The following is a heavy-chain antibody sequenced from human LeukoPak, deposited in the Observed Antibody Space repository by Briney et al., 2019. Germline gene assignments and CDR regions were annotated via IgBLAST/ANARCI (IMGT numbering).Heavy chain of an antibody. Sequence: PSETLSLTCTVSGGSLSSSSYYWGWIRQPPGKGLECIGSIYYSGSTYYNPSLKSRVTISVDTSKNQFSLKLTSVTAADTAVYYCARSGNYSPDDYWGQGTLVTVSS. J-gene: IGHJ4*02. CDR3: ARSGNYSPDDY. V-gene: IGHV4-39*01. CDR2: IYYSGST. CDR1: GGSLSSSSYY. D-gene: IGHD1-26*01.